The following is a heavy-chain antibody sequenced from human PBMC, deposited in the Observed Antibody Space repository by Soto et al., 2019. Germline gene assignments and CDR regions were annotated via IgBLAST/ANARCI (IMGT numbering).Heavy chain of an antibody. CDR1: GFTFSNYW. V-gene: IGHV3-7*01. CDR2: INQDGGEK. Sequence: GGSLRLSCAASGFTFSNYWMNWVRQAPGKGLEWVARINQDGGEKYYDDSVKGRFTISRDIAKNSLCLQMNSLRTEDTAVYYCARGYYYYMDVWGKGTTVTVSS. CDR3: ARGYYYYMDV. J-gene: IGHJ6*03.